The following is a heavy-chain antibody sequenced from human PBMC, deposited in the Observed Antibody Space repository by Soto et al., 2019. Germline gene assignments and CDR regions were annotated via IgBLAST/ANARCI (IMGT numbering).Heavy chain of an antibody. D-gene: IGHD1-26*01. CDR1: GFTFSSYG. V-gene: IGHV3-30*18. CDR3: AKDHSGGSLDY. Sequence: QVQLVESGGGVVQPGRSLRLSCAASGFTFSSYGMHWVRQAPGKGPEWVAVISYDGSNKYYADSVKGRFTISRDNSKNTLYLQMNSLRAEDTAVYYCAKDHSGGSLDYWGQGTLVTVSS. CDR2: ISYDGSNK. J-gene: IGHJ4*02.